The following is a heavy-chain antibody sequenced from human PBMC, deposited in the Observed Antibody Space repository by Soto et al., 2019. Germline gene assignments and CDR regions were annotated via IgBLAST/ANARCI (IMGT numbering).Heavy chain of an antibody. J-gene: IGHJ6*02. D-gene: IGHD3-22*01. CDR1: GGTFSSYA. CDR2: IIPIFGTA. Sequence: QVQLVQSGAEVKKPGSSVKVSCKASGGTFSSYAISWVRQAPGQGLEWMGGIIPIFGTANYAQKFQGRVTITADESTSTAYLELSSLRSEDTAVYYCAVDSSGSPGYYYYGMDVWGQGTTVTVSS. CDR3: AVDSSGSPGYYYYGMDV. V-gene: IGHV1-69*01.